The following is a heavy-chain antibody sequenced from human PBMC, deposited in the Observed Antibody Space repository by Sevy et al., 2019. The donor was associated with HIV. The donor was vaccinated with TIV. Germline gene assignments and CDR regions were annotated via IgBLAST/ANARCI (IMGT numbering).Heavy chain of an antibody. D-gene: IGHD2-21*02. Sequence: GGSLRLSCSTSGFTFGSHSMNWVRQAPGKGLEWVSYISSRSSYIYYADSVKGRFTISRDNAKNSLYLQMNSLRDEDTALYYGVRLAYCGGDCRSPPSPYDYWGQGTLVTVSS. J-gene: IGHJ4*01. V-gene: IGHV3-48*02. CDR2: ISSRSSYI. CDR1: GFTFGSHS. CDR3: VRLAYCGGDCRSPPSPYDY.